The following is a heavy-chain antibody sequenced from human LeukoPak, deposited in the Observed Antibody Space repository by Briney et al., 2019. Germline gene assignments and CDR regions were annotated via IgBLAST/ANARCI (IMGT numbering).Heavy chain of an antibody. CDR2: ISGSGGST. V-gene: IGHV3-23*01. Sequence: GGSLRLSCAASGFTFSSYAMSWVRQAPGKGLEWVSAISGSGGSTYYADSVKGRFTISRDNSKNTLYLQMNSLRAEDTAVYYCAKGVPTNPKHYVWGSYRYTSDPIHWGQGTLVTVSS. CDR3: AKGVPTNPKHYVWGSYRYTSDPIH. CDR1: GFTFSSYA. J-gene: IGHJ4*02. D-gene: IGHD3-16*02.